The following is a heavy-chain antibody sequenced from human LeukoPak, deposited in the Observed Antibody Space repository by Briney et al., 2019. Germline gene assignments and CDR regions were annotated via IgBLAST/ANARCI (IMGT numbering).Heavy chain of an antibody. V-gene: IGHV4-59*01. CDR2: IYYSGST. D-gene: IGHD3-10*01. CDR3: ARSVRGVALGWFDP. CDR1: GGSISSYY. Sequence: SETLSLTCTVSGGSISSYYWSWIRQPPGEGLEWIGYIYYSGSTNYNPSLKSRVTISVDTSKNQFSLKLSSVTAADTAVYYCARSVRGVALGWFDPWGQGTLVTVSS. J-gene: IGHJ5*02.